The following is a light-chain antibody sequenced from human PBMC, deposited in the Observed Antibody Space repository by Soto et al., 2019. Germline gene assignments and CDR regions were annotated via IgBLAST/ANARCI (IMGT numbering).Light chain of an antibody. CDR3: QQRSNCPIT. J-gene: IGKJ5*01. Sequence: EIVMTQSPTILSVSPGERATLSCRASQSVSSNLAWYQQKPGQAPRLLIYGVYTRAPGIPARFSGSGSGTDFTLTISSLEPEDFAVYYCQQRSNCPITFGQGTRLEIK. CDR1: QSVSSN. CDR2: GVY. V-gene: IGKV3-11*01.